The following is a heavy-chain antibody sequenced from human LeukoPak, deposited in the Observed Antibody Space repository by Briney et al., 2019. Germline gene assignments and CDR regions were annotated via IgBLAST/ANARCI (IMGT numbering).Heavy chain of an antibody. J-gene: IGHJ5*02. D-gene: IGHD2-2*01. Sequence: GGSLRLSCAASGFTFSSYSMNWVRQAPGKGLEWVSYISSSSSTIYYADSVKGRFTISRDNAKNSLYLQMNSLRAEDTAVYYCARANIVVVPAGVDPWGQGTLVTVSS. CDR2: ISSSSSTI. V-gene: IGHV3-48*01. CDR3: ARANIVVVPAGVDP. CDR1: GFTFSSYS.